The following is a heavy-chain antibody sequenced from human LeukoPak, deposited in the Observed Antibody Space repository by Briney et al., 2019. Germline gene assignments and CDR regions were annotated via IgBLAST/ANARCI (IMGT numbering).Heavy chain of an antibody. J-gene: IGHJ4*02. CDR3: ARARGYSADLGY. D-gene: IGHD2-2*03. CDR2: MNPNSGNT. Sequence: ASVKVSCKASGYTFTGYYMHWVRQAPGQGLEWMGWMNPNSGNTGYAQKFQGRVTMTRNTSISTAYMELSSLRSEDTAVYYCARARGYSADLGYWGQGTLVTVSS. CDR1: GYTFTGYY. V-gene: IGHV1-8*02.